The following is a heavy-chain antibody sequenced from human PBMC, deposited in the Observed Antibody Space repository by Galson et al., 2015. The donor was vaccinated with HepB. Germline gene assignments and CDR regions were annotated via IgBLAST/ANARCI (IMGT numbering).Heavy chain of an antibody. CDR3: ARRVWTGELFFDY. J-gene: IGHJ4*02. CDR1: GGSISSGGYY. CDR2: IYYSGST. Sequence: TLSLTCTVAGGSISSGGYYWSWIRQHPGKGLEWIGYIYYSGSTYYNPSLKSRVTISVDTSKNQFSLKLSSVTAADTAVYYCARRVWTGELFFDYWGQGTLVTVSS. D-gene: IGHD3-10*01. V-gene: IGHV4-31*03.